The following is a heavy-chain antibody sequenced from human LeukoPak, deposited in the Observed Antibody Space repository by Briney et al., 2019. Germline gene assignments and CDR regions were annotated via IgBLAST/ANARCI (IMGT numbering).Heavy chain of an antibody. D-gene: IGHD3-10*01. J-gene: IGHJ4*02. CDR1: GYSLAELS. CDR2: FDPEQDEI. Sequence: GASVKVSCKVSGYSLAELSMHWVRQAHGRGLEWMGGFDPEQDEIIYTQKFRGRVTLTEDTSTDTAYMELSSLRSEDTAVYFCGTRHSSGGDYWGQGTLVTVSS. CDR3: GTRHSSGGDY. V-gene: IGHV1-24*01.